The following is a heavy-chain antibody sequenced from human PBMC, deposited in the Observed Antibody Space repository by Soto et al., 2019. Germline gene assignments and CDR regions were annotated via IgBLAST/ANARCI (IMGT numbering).Heavy chain of an antibody. V-gene: IGHV4-31*03. CDR2: IYYSGSI. D-gene: IGHD2-15*01. J-gene: IGHJ6*02. Sequence: QVQLQELGPGLVKPSQTLSLTCTVSGGSISSGGYYWSWIRQHPGKGLEWIGYIYYSGSIYYNPSLKSRVTISVDTSKNQFSLNLSSVTAADTAVYYCARGGYCSGGSCYFYYYGMDVWGQGTTVTVSS. CDR3: ARGGYCSGGSCYFYYYGMDV. CDR1: GGSISSGGYY.